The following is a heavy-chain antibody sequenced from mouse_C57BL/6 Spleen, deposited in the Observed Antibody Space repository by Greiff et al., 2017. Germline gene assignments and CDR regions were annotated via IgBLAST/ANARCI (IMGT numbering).Heavy chain of an antibody. Sequence: EVHLVESGGGLVKPGGSLKLSCAASGFTFSSYAMSWVRQTPEKRLEWVATISDGGSYTYYPDNVKGRFTISRDNAKNNLYLQMSHLKSEDTAMYYCARSVGLLGAMDYWGQGTSVTVSS. J-gene: IGHJ4*01. D-gene: IGHD2-10*01. CDR2: ISDGGSYT. CDR1: GFTFSSYA. V-gene: IGHV5-4*01. CDR3: ARSVGLLGAMDY.